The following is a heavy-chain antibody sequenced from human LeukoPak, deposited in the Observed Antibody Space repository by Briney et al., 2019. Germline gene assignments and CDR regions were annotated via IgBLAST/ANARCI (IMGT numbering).Heavy chain of an antibody. J-gene: IGHJ6*04. D-gene: IGHD3-10*01. Sequence: GGSLRLSCAASGFTFSRYGMHWVRQAPGKGLGRVAAIWYDGSNKYYADSVKGRFTISRDNSKNTLYLQMNSLRAEDTAVYYCAKDRVSLSITPMDVWGKGTTVTVSS. V-gene: IGHV3-33*06. CDR1: GFTFSRYG. CDR2: IWYDGSNK. CDR3: AKDRVSLSITPMDV.